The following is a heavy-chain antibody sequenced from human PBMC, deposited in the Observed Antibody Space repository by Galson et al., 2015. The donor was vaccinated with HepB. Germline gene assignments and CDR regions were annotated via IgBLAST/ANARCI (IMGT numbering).Heavy chain of an antibody. CDR3: AKSDSMGRGAIDY. CDR2: ISGSGFGT. V-gene: IGHV3-23*01. CDR1: GFTFSSYA. J-gene: IGHJ4*02. Sequence: SLRLSCAASGFTFSSYAMSWVRQAPGKGLEWVSAISGSGFGTYHADSVKGRFTISGDNSKNTLYLQMNSLRAEDTAVYYWAKSDSMGRGAIDYWGQGTMVTVSS. D-gene: IGHD3-10*01.